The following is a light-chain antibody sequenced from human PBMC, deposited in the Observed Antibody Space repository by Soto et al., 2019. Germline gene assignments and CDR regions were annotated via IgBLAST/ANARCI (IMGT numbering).Light chain of an antibody. CDR3: AIWDGSLTGYV. CDR1: SSNIGSNT. Sequence: QSVLTQPPSASGALGQRVTISCSGGSSNIGSNTVNWYQQPPGTAPKLLICSTDQRPSGVPDRFSGSKSGTSASLAISGLQSEDEADYYCAIWDGSLTGYVFGTGTKVTVL. J-gene: IGLJ1*01. V-gene: IGLV1-44*01. CDR2: STD.